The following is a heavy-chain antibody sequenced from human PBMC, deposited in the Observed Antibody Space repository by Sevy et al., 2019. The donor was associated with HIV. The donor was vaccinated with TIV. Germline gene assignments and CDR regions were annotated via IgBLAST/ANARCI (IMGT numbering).Heavy chain of an antibody. CDR2: IWNDRSNK. V-gene: IGHV3-33*01. Sequence: GGSLRLSCAASGFTFSSYGMHRVRQAPGKGLEWVAVIWNDRSNKEYADSVKGRFTISRDNSKNTLYLQMNSLRAEDTAVYYCASLPNNYYDSGGYSGNDAFDIWGQGTMVTVSS. J-gene: IGHJ3*02. CDR1: GFTFSSYG. CDR3: ASLPNNYYDSGGYSGNDAFDI. D-gene: IGHD3-22*01.